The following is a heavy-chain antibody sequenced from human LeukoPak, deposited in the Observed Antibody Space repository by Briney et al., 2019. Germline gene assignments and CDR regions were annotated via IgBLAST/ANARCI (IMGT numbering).Heavy chain of an antibody. J-gene: IGHJ4*02. V-gene: IGHV1-2*02. D-gene: IGHD1-26*01. CDR2: INPNSGGT. CDR3: ARARVGATWVVDY. CDR1: GYTFTSYG. Sequence: ASVKVSCKASGYTFTSYGISWVRQAPGQGLEWMGWINPNSGGTNYAQKFQGRVTMTRDTSISTAYMELSRLRSDDTAVYYCARARVGATWVVDYWGQGTLVTVSS.